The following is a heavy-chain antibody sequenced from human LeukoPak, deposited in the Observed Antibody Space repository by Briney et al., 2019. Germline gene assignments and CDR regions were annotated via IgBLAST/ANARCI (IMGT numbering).Heavy chain of an antibody. J-gene: IGHJ5*02. D-gene: IGHD2-2*01. V-gene: IGHV3-21*01. Sequence: GGSLRLSCAASGFTFSSYSMNWVRQAPGKGLEWVSSISSSSSYIYYADSVKGRFTISRDNAKNSLYLQMNSLSAEDTAVYYCARDGNEYQLSHGKWFEPWGTGTMVT. CDR3: ARDGNEYQLSHGKWFEP. CDR1: GFTFSSYS. CDR2: ISSSSSYI.